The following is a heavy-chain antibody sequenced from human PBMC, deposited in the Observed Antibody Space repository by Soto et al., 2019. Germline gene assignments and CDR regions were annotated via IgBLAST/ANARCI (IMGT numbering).Heavy chain of an antibody. CDR3: ARHGFGPLHGLVDV. CDR1: GGSITNYY. V-gene: IGHV4-59*08. D-gene: IGHD3-10*01. CDR2: INYDGYS. J-gene: IGHJ6*02. Sequence: QVQLQESGPGLVKPSETLSLTCTVSGGSITNYYCSWFRQPPGKGLEWIGYINYDGYSAYNLSLRSRVTLSMDASKTQFSLMLESVTATGTAVYYCARHGFGPLHGLVDVWGPGTTVIVSS.